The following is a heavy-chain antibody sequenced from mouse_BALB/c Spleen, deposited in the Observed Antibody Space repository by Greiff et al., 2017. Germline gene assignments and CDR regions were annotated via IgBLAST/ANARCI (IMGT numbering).Heavy chain of an antibody. Sequence: QVQLQQSGAELVRPGSSVKISCKASGYAFSSYWMNWVKQRPGQGLEWIGQIYPGDGDTNYNGKFKGKATLTADKSSSTAYMQLSSLTSEDSAVYFCARRTTATHFDYWGQGTTLTGSS. V-gene: IGHV1-80*01. J-gene: IGHJ2*01. CDR3: ARRTTATHFDY. CDR1: GYAFSSYW. CDR2: IYPGDGDT. D-gene: IGHD1-2*01.